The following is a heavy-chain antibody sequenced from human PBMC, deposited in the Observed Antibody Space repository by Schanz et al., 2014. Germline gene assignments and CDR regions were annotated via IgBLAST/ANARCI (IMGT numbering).Heavy chain of an antibody. D-gene: IGHD4-17*01. CDR3: VRDTDYHFDY. V-gene: IGHV3-74*01. CDR2: TSHDGSFT. CDR1: GFIFSNFA. Sequence: EVQLVESGGGLVQPGGSLRLSCAASGFIFSNFAMEWVRQAPGKGLVWVSRTSHDGSFTTFADSVKGRFTISRDNAKNALYLQMNSLRAEDTAVYYCVRDTDYHFDYWGQGTLVTVSS. J-gene: IGHJ4*02.